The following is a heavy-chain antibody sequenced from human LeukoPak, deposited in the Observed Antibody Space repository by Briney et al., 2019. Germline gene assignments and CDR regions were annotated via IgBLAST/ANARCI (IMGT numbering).Heavy chain of an antibody. CDR3: ARDRGYRNSGCYDFDY. CDR1: GYTFTGYY. D-gene: IGHD3-22*01. Sequence: ASVKVSCKASGYTFTGYYMHWVRQAPGQGLEWMGWINPNSGGTNYAQKFQGRVTMTRDTSISTAYMELSRLRSDDTAVYYCARDRGYRNSGCYDFDYWGQGTLVTVSS. J-gene: IGHJ4*02. CDR2: INPNSGGT. V-gene: IGHV1-2*02.